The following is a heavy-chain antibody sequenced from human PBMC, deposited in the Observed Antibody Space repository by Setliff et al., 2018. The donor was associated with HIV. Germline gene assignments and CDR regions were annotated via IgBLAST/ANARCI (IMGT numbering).Heavy chain of an antibody. J-gene: IGHJ4*02. D-gene: IGHD3-16*02. V-gene: IGHV4-4*08. Sequence: SETLSLTCAVYGGSFSGYYWSWIRQPPGKGLEWIGHIYTSGSTNYNPSLKSRVTISVDTSKNQFSLKLSSVTAADTAVYYCARDLYDYVWGSYRRWYFDYWGQGTLVTVSS. CDR1: GGSFSGYY. CDR2: IYTSGST. CDR3: ARDLYDYVWGSYRRWYFDY.